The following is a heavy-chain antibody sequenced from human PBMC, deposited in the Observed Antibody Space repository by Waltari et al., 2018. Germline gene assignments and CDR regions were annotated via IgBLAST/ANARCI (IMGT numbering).Heavy chain of an antibody. D-gene: IGHD1-26*01. Sequence: SGFTFSNAWMSWVRQAPGKGLEWVGRIKSKTDGGTTDYAAPVKGRVTISRDDSKNTLYLQMNSLKTEDTAVYYCTTIVGATDDYWGQGTLVTVSS. CDR2: IKSKTDGGTT. CDR3: TTIVGATDDY. V-gene: IGHV3-15*01. CDR1: GFTFSNAW. J-gene: IGHJ4*02.